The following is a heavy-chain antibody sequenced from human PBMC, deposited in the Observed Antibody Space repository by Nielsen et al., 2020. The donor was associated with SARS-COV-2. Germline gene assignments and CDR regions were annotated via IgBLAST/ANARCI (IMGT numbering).Heavy chain of an antibody. CDR2: IRPDDGKT. V-gene: IGHV3-23*01. J-gene: IGHJ6*02. Sequence: GEFLKISCAASGFTFSTFVMTWVRQAPGKGLEWVSGIRPDDGKTFYADYVKGRFTISRDNSKSMLYLQMNSLRAEDTAVYYCARRTAVRGVLGFYNLDVWGQGTTVTVSS. CDR3: ARRTAVRGVLGFYNLDV. D-gene: IGHD3-10*01. CDR1: GFTFSTFV.